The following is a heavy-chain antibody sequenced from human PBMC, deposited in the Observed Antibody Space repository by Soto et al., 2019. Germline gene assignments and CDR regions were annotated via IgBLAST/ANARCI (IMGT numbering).Heavy chain of an antibody. CDR3: ARGGGVGVAGSAAVEM. CDR1: GYPVTAYY. J-gene: IGHJ3*02. CDR2: INPATGAA. Sequence: QLHLVQSGAVVKKPGASVTVSCSASGYPVTAYYMHWVRQAPGRGLEWMGGINPATGAAKYKQTFQGRVTMTRDTSPRTVFMELSGLTSEDTAVFYWARGGGVGVAGSAAVEMWGQGTLVTVSS. D-gene: IGHD3-3*01. V-gene: IGHV1-2*02.